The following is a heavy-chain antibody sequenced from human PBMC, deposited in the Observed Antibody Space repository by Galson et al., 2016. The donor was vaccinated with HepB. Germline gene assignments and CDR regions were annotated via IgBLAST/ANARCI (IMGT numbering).Heavy chain of an antibody. D-gene: IGHD1/OR15-1a*01. CDR1: GYSFTTYW. J-gene: IGHJ6*02. CDR3: ARHGAMANKSGLDV. Sequence: QSGAEVKKPGESLKISCQGSGYSFTTYWIAWVRHAPGEGLEWIGFIYPGDSKIRYSPSFQGQVPISVDKSVNTAYLQWSSLQASDTAIYYCARHGAMANKSGLDVWGQGTTVTVSS. CDR2: IYPGDSKI. V-gene: IGHV5-51*01.